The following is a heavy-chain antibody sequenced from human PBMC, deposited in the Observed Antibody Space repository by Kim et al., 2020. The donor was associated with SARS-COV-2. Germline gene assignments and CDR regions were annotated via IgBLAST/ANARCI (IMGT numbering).Heavy chain of an antibody. J-gene: IGHJ3*02. V-gene: IGHV3-73*01. CDR3: TSVPGKTLAFWDAFDI. Sequence: SVKGRLPISRDDSKNTEYLQMNNLKTEDTAVYYCTSVPGKTLAFWDAFDIWGQGTMVTVSS. D-gene: IGHD1-1*01.